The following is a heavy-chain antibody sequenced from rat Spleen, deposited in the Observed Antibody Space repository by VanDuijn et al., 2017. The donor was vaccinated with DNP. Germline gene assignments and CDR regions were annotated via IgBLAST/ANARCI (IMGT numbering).Heavy chain of an antibody. J-gene: IGHJ2*01. CDR2: ISYEGSST. Sequence: EVQLVASGGGLVQPGRSLKLSCAASGFTFSDYYMAWVRQAPKKGLEWVASISYEGSSTYYGDSVKGRFTISRDNAKSTLYLQMNSLRSEDTATYYCARHEVYYGLLSDYWGQGVMVTVSS. CDR3: ARHEVYYGLLSDY. D-gene: IGHD1-6*01. CDR1: GFTFSDYY. V-gene: IGHV5-22*01.